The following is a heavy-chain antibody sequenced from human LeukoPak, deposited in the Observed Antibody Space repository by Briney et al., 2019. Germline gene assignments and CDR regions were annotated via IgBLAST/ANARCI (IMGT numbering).Heavy chain of an antibody. J-gene: IGHJ4*02. D-gene: IGHD3-3*01. Sequence: GKSLRLSCAASGFTFSNYAMHWVRQAPGKGLEWVAVISYDGSNKYYADSVKGRFTISRDNSKNTLYLQMNSLRAEDTAVYYCASGGFYDFWSGYYTPFDYWGQGTLVTISS. CDR2: ISYDGSNK. V-gene: IGHV3-30*01. CDR1: GFTFSNYA. CDR3: ASGGFYDFWSGYYTPFDY.